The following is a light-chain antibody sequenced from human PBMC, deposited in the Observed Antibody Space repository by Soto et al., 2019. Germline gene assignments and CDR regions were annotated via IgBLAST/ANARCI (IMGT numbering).Light chain of an antibody. J-gene: IGLJ3*02. CDR3: VLYMGSGIWV. CDR2: STN. V-gene: IGLV8-61*01. CDR1: SGSVSTSYY. Sequence: QTVVTQEPSFSVSPGGTVTLTCGLSSGSVSTSYYPSWYQQTPGQAPRTLIYSTNTRSSGVPDRFSGSIRGNKAALTITGAQADDEADYYGVLYMGSGIWVFGGGTKLTVL.